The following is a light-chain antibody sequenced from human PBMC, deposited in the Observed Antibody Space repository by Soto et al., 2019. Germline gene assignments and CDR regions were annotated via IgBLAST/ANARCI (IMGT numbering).Light chain of an antibody. J-gene: IGLJ3*02. Sequence: QSARTQPASVSGSPGQSITISCTGTSSDVGGYNFVSWYQQYPGKAPRLILYEVSNRPSGVSDRFSGSKSGNTASLTISGLQAEDEADYYCSSYTLRNTLVLFGGGTKLTVL. CDR2: EVS. V-gene: IGLV2-14*01. CDR1: SSDVGGYNF. CDR3: SSYTLRNTLVL.